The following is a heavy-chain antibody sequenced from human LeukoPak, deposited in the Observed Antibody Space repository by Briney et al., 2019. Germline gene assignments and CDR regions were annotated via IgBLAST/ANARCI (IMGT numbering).Heavy chain of an antibody. Sequence: SETLSLTCTVSGGSISSGDYHWSWIRQPPGKGLEWIGYIYYSGSTYYNPSLKSRVTISVDTSKNQFSLKLSSVTAADTAVYYCARGRHYGSGSYFDPWGQGTLVTVSS. V-gene: IGHV4-30-4*01. D-gene: IGHD3-10*01. J-gene: IGHJ5*02. CDR3: ARGRHYGSGSYFDP. CDR1: GGSISSGDYH. CDR2: IYYSGST.